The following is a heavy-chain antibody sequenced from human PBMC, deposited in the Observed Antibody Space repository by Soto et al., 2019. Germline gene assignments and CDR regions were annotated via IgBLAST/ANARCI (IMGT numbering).Heavy chain of an antibody. CDR2: ISGNSGSL. CDR1: GFIFDAYA. J-gene: IGHJ6*02. V-gene: IGHV3-9*01. D-gene: IGHD6-6*01. CDR3: AKDRYSSSAYYYYGMDA. Sequence: EVQLVESGGGLVQPGRSLRLSCAASGFIFDAYAMHWVRQAPGKGLEWVSVISGNSGSLGYADSVKGRFTISRDNAKNSLYMQMNRLRAEDTALYYCAKDRYSSSAYYYYGMDAWGQGTTVTVSS.